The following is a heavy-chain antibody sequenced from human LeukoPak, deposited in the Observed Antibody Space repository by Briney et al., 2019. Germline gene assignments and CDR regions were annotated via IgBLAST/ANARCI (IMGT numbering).Heavy chain of an antibody. CDR3: LRVPY. CDR1: GFTFSSYY. Sequence: GGSLRLSCAVSGFTFSSYYMHWVRQVPGKGLVWISRISGDGGDTNYADSVKGRFTISRDNAKNTLYLQMNSLRAEDTAVYYCLRVPYWGQGALVTVSS. V-gene: IGHV3-74*01. J-gene: IGHJ4*02. CDR2: ISGDGGDT.